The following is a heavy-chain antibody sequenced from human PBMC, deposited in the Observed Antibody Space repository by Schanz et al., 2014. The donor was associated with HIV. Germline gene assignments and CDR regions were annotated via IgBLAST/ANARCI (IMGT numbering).Heavy chain of an antibody. Sequence: QVQLVESGGGLVEPGGSLRLSCEASGFIFNGYYLTWIRQAPGKGLEWVSSIDSDGESKFYTDSVEGRFTVSRDNAKNSLFLQMNSLRVEDTAVYYCARDQGYCAGSTCYLWYYFDSWGQGTPVTVSS. CDR2: IDSDGESK. D-gene: IGHD2-21*02. V-gene: IGHV3-11*01. J-gene: IGHJ4*02. CDR1: GFIFNGYY. CDR3: ARDQGYCAGSTCYLWYYFDS.